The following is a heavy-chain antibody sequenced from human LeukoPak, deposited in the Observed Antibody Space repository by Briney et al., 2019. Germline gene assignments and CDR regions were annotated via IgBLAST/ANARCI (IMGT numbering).Heavy chain of an antibody. D-gene: IGHD3-16*01. V-gene: IGHV3-30*18. CDR2: ILYDGSNR. CDR1: GFTFNIFG. Sequence: GGSLRLSCAASGFTFNIFGMHWVRQAPGKGLEWVALILYDGSNRYSADSVKGRFTISRDNSKNMVYLQMNNLRAEDTAVYYCAKAGGEIYNAFDIWGQGTMVTVSS. CDR3: AKAGGEIYNAFDI. J-gene: IGHJ3*02.